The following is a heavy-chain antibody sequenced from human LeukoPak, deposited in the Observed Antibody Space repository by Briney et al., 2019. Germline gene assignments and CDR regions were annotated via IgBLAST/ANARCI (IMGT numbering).Heavy chain of an antibody. Sequence: GRCLSLSCAVSGFTFSRYSTHWVRPPPEEGLVWVSRITSNGRKISYADSVKVRFTLSRDNAKNTLYLQMNSLRAEDTAVYYCARDADYGDWGGIDPWGQGTLVTVSS. D-gene: IGHD4-17*01. CDR2: ITSNGRKI. CDR1: GFTFSRYS. J-gene: IGHJ5*02. V-gene: IGHV3-74*01. CDR3: ARDADYGDWGGIDP.